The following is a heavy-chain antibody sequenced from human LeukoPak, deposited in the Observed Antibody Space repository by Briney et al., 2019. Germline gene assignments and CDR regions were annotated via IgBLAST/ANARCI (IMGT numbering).Heavy chain of an antibody. CDR1: GFTFSSYA. D-gene: IGHD2-21*01. CDR2: ISVTGDIT. CDR3: EKSHITRYPLQYYFDL. Sequence: GGSLRLSCAASGFTFSSYAMSWLRQTPQKGLEWVSGISVTGDITYYADSVKGRFTIARDNSRTTLYLQLNSLRADDTAVYYYEKSHITRYPLQYYFDLWGQGDQVIVSS. J-gene: IGHJ4*02. V-gene: IGHV3-23*01.